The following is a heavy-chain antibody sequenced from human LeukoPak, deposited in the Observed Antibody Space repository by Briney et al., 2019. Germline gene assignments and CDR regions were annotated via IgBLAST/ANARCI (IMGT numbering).Heavy chain of an antibody. CDR2: ISDSGGST. J-gene: IGHJ4*02. D-gene: IGHD2-2*01. Sequence: GGSLRLPCAASGFTFSSYAMSWVRQAPGKGLEWVSAISDSGGSTYYADSVKGRFTIFRDNSKNTVYLQMNSLRAEDTAVYYCAKDRRGCSSTSCYYRFDYWGQGTLVTVSS. CDR3: AKDRRGCSSTSCYYRFDY. CDR1: GFTFSSYA. V-gene: IGHV3-23*01.